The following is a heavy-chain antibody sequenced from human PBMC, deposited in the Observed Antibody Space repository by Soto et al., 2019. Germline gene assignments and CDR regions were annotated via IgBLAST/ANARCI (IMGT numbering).Heavy chain of an antibody. V-gene: IGHV1-69*01. Sequence: QGQLEQSGAEVRKPGSSVEVSCKASGGSFSSYAISWVRQAPGQGLEWMGGIVPVLGTSHSAQKFQGRVTFSTDDSTTTAYMELSSLRSEDTAVYYCARDSPGGGYYYGMDVWGQGTTVTVSS. J-gene: IGHJ6*02. D-gene: IGHD3-16*01. CDR2: IVPVLGTS. CDR1: GGSFSSYA. CDR3: ARDSPGGGYYYGMDV.